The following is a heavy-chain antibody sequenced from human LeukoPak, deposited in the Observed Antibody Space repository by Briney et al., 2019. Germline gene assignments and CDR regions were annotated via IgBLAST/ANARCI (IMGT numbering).Heavy chain of an antibody. CDR2: ISGSGGST. CDR3: AKPLPEGVVVPAATFDY. V-gene: IGHV3-23*01. J-gene: IGHJ4*02. Sequence: PGGSLRLSCAASGFTFSSYAMSWVRQAPGKGLEWVSAISGSGGSTYYADSVKGRFTISRDNSKNTLYLQMNSLRAEDTAVYYCAKPLPEGVVVPAATFDYWGRGTLVTVSS. D-gene: IGHD2-2*01. CDR1: GFTFSSYA.